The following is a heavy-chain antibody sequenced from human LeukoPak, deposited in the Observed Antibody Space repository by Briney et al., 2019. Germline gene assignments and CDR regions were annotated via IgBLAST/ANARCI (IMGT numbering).Heavy chain of an antibody. D-gene: IGHD5-24*01. V-gene: IGHV3-23*01. CDR1: GFTVSSNY. CDR3: AKGRSYNYYYDY. J-gene: IGHJ4*02. CDR2: ISGSGGST. Sequence: GGSLRLSCAASGFTVSSNYMSWVRQAPGKGLEWVSAISGSGGSTYYADSVKGRFTISRDNSKNTLYLQMNSLRAEDTAVYYCAKGRSYNYYYDYWGQGTLVTVSS.